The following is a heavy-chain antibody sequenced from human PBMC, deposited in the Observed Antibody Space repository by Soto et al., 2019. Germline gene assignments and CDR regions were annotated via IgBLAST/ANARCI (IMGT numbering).Heavy chain of an antibody. J-gene: IGHJ6*02. V-gene: IGHV3-7*04. CDR3: ARGFDLQYGIDV. CDR2: IKEDGSEK. D-gene: IGHD3-10*01. CDR1: GFIFSTYW. Sequence: GGSLRLSCAASGFIFSTYWMTWVRQAPGRGLEWVANIKEDGSEKYYLDSVRGRFTISRDNAKSSLHLQMNSLRAEDTAVYYCARGFDLQYGIDVWGQGTTVTVSS.